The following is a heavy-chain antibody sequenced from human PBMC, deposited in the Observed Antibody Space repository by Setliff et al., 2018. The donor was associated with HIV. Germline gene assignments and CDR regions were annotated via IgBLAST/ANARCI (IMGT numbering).Heavy chain of an antibody. V-gene: IGHV3-48*01. CDR1: GFTFSSYS. Sequence: GGSLRLSCAASGFTFSSYSMNWVRQAPGKGLEWFSNIWTSSRISYGASVKGRFTISRDNAKNSLYLQMDSLRAEDTAVYYCARYKWNNWIFGWFDPWGQGTQVTVSS. CDR3: ARYKWNNWIFGWFDP. CDR2: IWTSSRI. J-gene: IGHJ5*02. D-gene: IGHD1-20*01.